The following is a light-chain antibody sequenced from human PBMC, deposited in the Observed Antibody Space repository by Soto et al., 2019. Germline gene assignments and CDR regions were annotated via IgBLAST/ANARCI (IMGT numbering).Light chain of an antibody. J-gene: IGKJ1*01. Sequence: DIQMTQSPSTLSASVGDRVSVTCRASHSISRQLAWYQQKPGKAPNLLIYQATNLKTGVPSRFSGSGSGTEFTLTISSLQPDDLATYYCLQYQSYWTFGEGTKVEVK. CDR3: LQYQSYWT. CDR2: QAT. CDR1: HSISRQ. V-gene: IGKV1-5*03.